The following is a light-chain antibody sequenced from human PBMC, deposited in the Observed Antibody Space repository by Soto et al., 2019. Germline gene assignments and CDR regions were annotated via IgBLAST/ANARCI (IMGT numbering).Light chain of an antibody. J-gene: IGKJ1*01. V-gene: IGKV3-20*01. CDR2: GAA. Sequence: ELVLTQSPGTLSLYPGERATLYCRASQSVTSTYLAWDQQKPSQPPRLLIYGAANRATGIPDRFIGRGSGTDFTHTIRRLEPEDSALYYCQQYGSSPGTFGQGTKVESK. CDR1: QSVTSTY. CDR3: QQYGSSPGT.